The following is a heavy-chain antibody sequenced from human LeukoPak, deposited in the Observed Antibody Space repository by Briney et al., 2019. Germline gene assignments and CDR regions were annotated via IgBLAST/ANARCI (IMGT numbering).Heavy chain of an antibody. J-gene: IGHJ6*02. CDR2: IYYSGST. V-gene: IGHV4-59*08. CDR1: GGSISSYY. Sequence: SETLSLTCTVSGGSISSYYWSWIRQPPGKVLEWIGHIYYSGSTNYNPSLKSRVTMSVDTSKNQLSLKLSSVTAADTAVYYCARGRYYYSSGSYFPHYYYYYGMDVWGQGTTVTVSS. D-gene: IGHD3-10*01. CDR3: ARGRYYYSSGSYFPHYYYYYGMDV.